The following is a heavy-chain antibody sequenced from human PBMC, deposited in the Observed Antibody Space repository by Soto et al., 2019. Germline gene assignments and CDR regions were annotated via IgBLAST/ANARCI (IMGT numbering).Heavy chain of an antibody. J-gene: IGHJ4*02. CDR1: GGSISSSNYY. V-gene: IGHV4-39*01. CDR2: IYYSGST. CDR3: ARAYYDFWSGYYTGSLFFDY. Sequence: SETLSLTCTVSGGSISSSNYYWGWIRQPPGKGLEWIGSIYYSGSTYYNPSLKSRVTISVDTSKNQFSLKLSSVTAADTAVYYCARAYYDFWSGYYTGSLFFDYWGQGTLVTVSS. D-gene: IGHD3-3*01.